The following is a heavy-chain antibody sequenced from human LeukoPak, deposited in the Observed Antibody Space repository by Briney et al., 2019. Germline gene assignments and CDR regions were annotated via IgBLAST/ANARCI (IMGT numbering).Heavy chain of an antibody. CDR3: ARVGYSGWNLEY. CDR2: INQGGSVK. D-gene: IGHD5-12*01. V-gene: IGHV3-7*01. CDR1: GFTFRSYW. Sequence: AGGSLRLSCAASGFTFRSYWMSWVRQAPGKGLGWVANINQGGSVKYYVDSVKGRFTISRDDAKNSLYVQMNSLRDEDTAVYYCARVGYSGWNLEYWGQGTLVTVSS. J-gene: IGHJ4*02.